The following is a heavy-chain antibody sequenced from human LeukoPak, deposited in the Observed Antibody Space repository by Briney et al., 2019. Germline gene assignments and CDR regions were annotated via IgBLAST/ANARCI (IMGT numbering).Heavy chain of an antibody. D-gene: IGHD3-10*01. V-gene: IGHV4-59*01. CDR3: ARIKYDYGSNYYYYFLDV. CDR1: GGSISSYY. CDR2: IYYSGST. J-gene: IGHJ6*03. Sequence: PSETLSLTCTVSGGSISSYYWSWIRQPPGKGLEWIGYIYYSGSTNYNPSLESRVTISVDTSKNQFSLKLSSVTAADTAVYYCARIKYDYGSNYYYYFLDVWGKGTTVTVSS.